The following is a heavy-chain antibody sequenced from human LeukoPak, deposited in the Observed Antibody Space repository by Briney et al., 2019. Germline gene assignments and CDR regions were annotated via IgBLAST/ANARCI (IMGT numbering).Heavy chain of an antibody. V-gene: IGHV4-59*01. D-gene: IGHD3-3*01. CDR2: IYNSGST. CDR1: GGSISSYY. Sequence: PSETLSLTCTVSGGSISSYYWSWIRQPPGKGLEWIGYIYNSGSTNYNPSLKSRLTISVDTSKNQFSLKLRSVTAADTAVYYCARVGPGGLRFLEWLPNAFDIWGQGTMVTVSS. CDR3: ARVGPGGLRFLEWLPNAFDI. J-gene: IGHJ3*02.